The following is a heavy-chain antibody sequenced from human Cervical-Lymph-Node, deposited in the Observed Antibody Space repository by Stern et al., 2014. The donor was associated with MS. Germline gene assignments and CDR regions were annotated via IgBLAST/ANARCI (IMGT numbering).Heavy chain of an antibody. CDR1: GFSLSTSGMC. J-gene: IGHJ4*02. Sequence: ESGPALVKPTQTLTLTCTFSGFSLSTSGMCVSWIRPPPGKALEWLARIDWDDDKYYSTSVKTRLTISKDTSKNQVVLTMTKMDPVDTATYYCARLSRAVAGPDYWGQGTLVTVSS. CDR2: IDWDDDK. V-gene: IGHV2-70*11. CDR3: ARLSRAVAGPDY. D-gene: IGHD6-19*01.